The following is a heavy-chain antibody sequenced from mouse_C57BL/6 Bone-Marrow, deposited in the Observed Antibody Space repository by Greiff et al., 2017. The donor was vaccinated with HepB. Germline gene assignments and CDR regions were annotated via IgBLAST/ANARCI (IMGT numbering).Heavy chain of an antibody. Sequence: QVQLQQSGAELVKPGASVKISCKASGYAFSSYWMNWVKQRPGKGLEWIGQIYPGDGDTNYNGKFKGKATLTADKSSSTAYMQLSSLTSEDSAVYFCASGIDGSSHYFDYWGQGTTLTVSS. CDR3: ASGIDGSSHYFDY. CDR1: GYAFSSYW. J-gene: IGHJ2*01. CDR2: IYPGDGDT. V-gene: IGHV1-80*01. D-gene: IGHD1-1*01.